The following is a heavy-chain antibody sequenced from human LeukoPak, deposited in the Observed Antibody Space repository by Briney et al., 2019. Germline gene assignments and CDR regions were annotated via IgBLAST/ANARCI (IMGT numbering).Heavy chain of an antibody. CDR2: TSGSGGST. D-gene: IGHD3-16*02. CDR1: GFTFSSYA. V-gene: IGHV3-23*01. Sequence: GSLRLSCAASGFTFSSYAMSWVRQAPGKGLEWVSATSGSGGSTYYADSVKGRFTISRDNSKNTLYLQMNGLRAEDTAVYYCAKFFYDYVWGSYRAGAFDIWGQGTMVTVSS. CDR3: AKFFYDYVWGSYRAGAFDI. J-gene: IGHJ3*02.